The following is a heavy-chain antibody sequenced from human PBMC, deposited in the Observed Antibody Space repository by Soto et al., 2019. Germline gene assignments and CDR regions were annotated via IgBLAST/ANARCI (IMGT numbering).Heavy chain of an antibody. CDR3: ARYRISGSWSKFDY. J-gene: IGHJ4*02. CDR2: IYYNGST. V-gene: IGHV4-31*03. Sequence: QVQLQESGPGLVKPSQTLSLTCSVSGLTISSASYYWSWIRQHPGKGLEWVGNIYYNGSTYYSPSLKSRVTVWFDTSKNQFSLRLTSVTAADTAVYYCARYRISGSWSKFDYWGQGTRVTVSS. D-gene: IGHD6-13*01. CDR1: GLTISSASYY.